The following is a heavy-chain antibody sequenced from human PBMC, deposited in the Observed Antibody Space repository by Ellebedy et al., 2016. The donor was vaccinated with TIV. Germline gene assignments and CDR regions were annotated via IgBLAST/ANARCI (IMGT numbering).Heavy chain of an antibody. CDR2: TYYQSKWFN. Sequence: SQTLSLTCAISGDSVSTNSVAWNWIRQSPSRGLEWLGRTYYQSKWFNDYAVSVKSRITINPDTSKNQFSLQLNSVTAADTAVYYCARDPALPRGRFDTWGQGTLVTVSS. CDR3: ARDPALPRGRFDT. CDR1: GDSVSTNSVA. V-gene: IGHV6-1*01. J-gene: IGHJ5*02.